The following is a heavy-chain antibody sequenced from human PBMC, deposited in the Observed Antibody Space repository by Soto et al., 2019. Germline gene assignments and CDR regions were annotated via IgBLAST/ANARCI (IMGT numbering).Heavy chain of an antibody. V-gene: IGHV4-39*01. CDR1: GGSISSSSYY. J-gene: IGHJ6*02. CDR2: IYYSGST. CDR3: ARLSVTTYYYGMDV. D-gene: IGHD4-17*01. Sequence: SETLSLTCTVSGGSISSSSYYWGWIRQPPGKGLEWIGSIYYSGSTYYNPSLKSRVTISVDTSKNQFSLKLSSVTAADTAVYYCARLSVTTYYYGMDVWGQGTTVTVSS.